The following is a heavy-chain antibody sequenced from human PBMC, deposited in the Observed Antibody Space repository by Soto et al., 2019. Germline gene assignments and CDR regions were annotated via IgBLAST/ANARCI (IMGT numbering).Heavy chain of an antibody. D-gene: IGHD6-13*01. CDR1: GGSISNSNYY. CDR3: ASFIIAEAGTCWFDA. Sequence: SETLSLTCSVSGGSISNSNYYWGWVRQPPGKGPEWIGSIYYSGLTYYNPSLKSRVTISIETSKNQFSLKLNSVTAADTAVYYCASFIIAEAGTCWFDACGQGSLVTVSS. J-gene: IGHJ5*02. V-gene: IGHV4-39*01. CDR2: IYYSGLT.